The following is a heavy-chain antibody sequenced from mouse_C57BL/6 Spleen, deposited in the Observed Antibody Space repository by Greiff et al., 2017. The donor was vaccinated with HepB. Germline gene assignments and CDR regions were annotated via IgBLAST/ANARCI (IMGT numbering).Heavy chain of an antibody. CDR1: GFTFSSYG. CDR3: ARRGPGTVYYFDY. J-gene: IGHJ2*01. CDR2: ISSGGSYT. V-gene: IGHV5-6*01. D-gene: IGHD4-1*01. Sequence: EVQRVESGGDLVKPGGSLKLSCAASGFTFSSYGMSWVRQTPDKRLEWVATISSGGSYTYYPDSVKGRFTISSDNAKNTLYLQMSSLKSEDTAMYYCARRGPGTVYYFDYWGQGTTLTVSS.